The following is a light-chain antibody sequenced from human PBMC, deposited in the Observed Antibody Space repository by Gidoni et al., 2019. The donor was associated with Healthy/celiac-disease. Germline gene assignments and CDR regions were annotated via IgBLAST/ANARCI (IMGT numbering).Light chain of an antibody. Sequence: EIVLTQSPGTLSLSPGERATLSCRARQSVSSSYLAWYQQKPGQAPRLLNDGASSRATGIPDRVSGSGSGTDFTLTISRLEAEDFAVYYCQQYGSPRTFGQGTKVEIK. V-gene: IGKV3-20*01. CDR3: QQYGSPRT. CDR1: QSVSSSY. J-gene: IGKJ1*01. CDR2: GAS.